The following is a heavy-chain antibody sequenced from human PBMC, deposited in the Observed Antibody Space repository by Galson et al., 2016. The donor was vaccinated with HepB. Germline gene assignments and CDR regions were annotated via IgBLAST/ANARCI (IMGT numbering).Heavy chain of an antibody. CDR2: IKSDGSEE. D-gene: IGHD2-21*01. CDR1: GFTFSTYW. J-gene: IGHJ3*02. Sequence: SLRLSCAASGFTFSTYWKTWVRQAPGKGMEWVANIKSDGSEEYYVDSVKGRFYISRDNATNSLYLQMTRLRAEDTAVYFGVRAIYCGASLCVVGPTDHDAFDMWGQGTMVTVSS. V-gene: IGHV3-7*03. CDR3: VRAIYCGASLCVVGPTDHDAFDM.